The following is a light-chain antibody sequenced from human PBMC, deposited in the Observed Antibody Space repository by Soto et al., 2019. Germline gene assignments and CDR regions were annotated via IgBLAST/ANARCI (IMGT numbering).Light chain of an antibody. J-gene: IGKJ2*01. CDR1: QSVGSNY. CDR3: QQYGSSPPYT. CDR2: AAS. Sequence: EIVLTQSPATLSLSPGERATLSCRASQSVGSNYLAWYQQKPGQAPRLLIYAASSRASDIPDRFSGSGSGTDFTLTISRLEPEDFAVYYCQQYGSSPPYTFGQGTKLEI. V-gene: IGKV3-20*01.